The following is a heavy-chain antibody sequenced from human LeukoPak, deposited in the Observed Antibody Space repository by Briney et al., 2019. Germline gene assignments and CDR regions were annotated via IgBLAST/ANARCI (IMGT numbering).Heavy chain of an antibody. CDR1: GYTFTSYG. J-gene: IGHJ5*02. Sequence: ASVKVSCKASGYTFTSYGINWGRQAPGQGLEWMGWSSAYNGNTNYAQKLQGRVTMTTDTSTSTAYMELRSLRSDDTAVYYCARDSPGGAAAGNWFDPWGQGTLVTVSS. V-gene: IGHV1-18*01. CDR3: ARDSPGGAAAGNWFDP. D-gene: IGHD6-13*01. CDR2: SSAYNGNT.